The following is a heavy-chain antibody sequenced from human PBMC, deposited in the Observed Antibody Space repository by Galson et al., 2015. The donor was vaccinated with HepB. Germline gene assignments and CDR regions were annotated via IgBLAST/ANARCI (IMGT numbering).Heavy chain of an antibody. V-gene: IGHV3-48*01. CDR1: GFTFNNYS. CDR2: ISSSSSTI. D-gene: IGHD2-15*01. J-gene: IGHJ5*02. CDR3: ARGIVVVVAATPGSSWFDP. Sequence: SLRLSCAASGFTFNNYSMNWVRQAPGKGLEWVSYISSSSSTIYYADSVKGRFTISRDTAKNSLYLQMNSLRAEDTAVYYCARGIVVVVAATPGSSWFDPWGQGTLVTVSS.